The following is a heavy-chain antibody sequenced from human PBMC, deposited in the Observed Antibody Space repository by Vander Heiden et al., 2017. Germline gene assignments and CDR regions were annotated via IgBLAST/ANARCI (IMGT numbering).Heavy chain of an antibody. J-gene: IGHJ5*02. CDR1: GDSISSSSYY. CDR2: IYYSGRT. Sequence: QLQLQESGPGLVKPSETLSLTCTVSGDSISSSSYYWGWIRQPPGKGLEWIGSIYYSGRTFHSPSLRSLVTISVDTPKNQFSLRLNSVTVADTAVYYCARVEDGSGFYHWFDPWGQGILVTVPS. CDR3: ARVEDGSGFYHWFDP. D-gene: IGHD3-22*01. V-gene: IGHV4-39*01.